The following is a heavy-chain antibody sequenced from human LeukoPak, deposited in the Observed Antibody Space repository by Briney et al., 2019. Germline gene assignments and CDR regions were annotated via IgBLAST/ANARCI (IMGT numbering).Heavy chain of an antibody. CDR1: GLTFSSYA. V-gene: IGHV3-23*01. CDR3: AKDREGGSCSNNYFDY. Sequence: GGSLRLSCAASGLTFSSYAMSWVRQAPGKGLEWVSAISGSGGSTYYADSVKGRFTISRDNSKYTLYLQMNSLRAEDTAVYYCAKDREGGSCSNNYFDYWGQGTLVTVS. D-gene: IGHD2-15*01. CDR2: ISGSGGST. J-gene: IGHJ4*02.